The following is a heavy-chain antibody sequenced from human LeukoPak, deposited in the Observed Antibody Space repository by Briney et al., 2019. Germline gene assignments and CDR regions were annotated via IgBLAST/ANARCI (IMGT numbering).Heavy chain of an antibody. V-gene: IGHV4-61*08. CDR3: ARAGWPLYYFDY. J-gene: IGHJ4*02. CDR1: GGSISGGSISGYH. CDR2: MHYSGTT. Sequence: SETLSLTCSVSGGSISGGSISGYHWSWIRQPPGKGLELIAYMHYSGTTHYNPSLKSRVSISVDTSRKQISLELTSVTAADTAVYYCARAGWPLYYFDYWGQGTLVTVSS. D-gene: IGHD2-15*01.